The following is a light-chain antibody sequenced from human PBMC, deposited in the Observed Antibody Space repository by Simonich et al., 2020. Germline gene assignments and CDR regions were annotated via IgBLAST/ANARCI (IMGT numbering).Light chain of an antibody. Sequence: QSALTQPASVSGSPGQSITISCTGTSSDVGGYNYVSWYQQHPGKAPKLMIYDVNKRPSGVSNRFSGSKSGNTASLTISGLQAEDEADYYCSSYTSSSTSPVFGGGTKLTVL. CDR1: SSDVGGYNY. CDR2: DVN. CDR3: SSYTSSSTSPV. V-gene: IGLV2-14*01. J-gene: IGLJ3*02.